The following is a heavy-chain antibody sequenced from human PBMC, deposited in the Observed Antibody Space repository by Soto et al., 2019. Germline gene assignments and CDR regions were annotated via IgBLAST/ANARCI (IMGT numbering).Heavy chain of an antibody. V-gene: IGHV4-39*01. CDR2: IYNTGTT. D-gene: IGHD3-16*01. CDR1: GGSITSSSYY. CDR3: AKLGLKIGVSYFDY. J-gene: IGHJ4*02. Sequence: QLQLQESGPGLVKPSETLSLTCTVSGGSITSSSYYWVWIRQPPGKGLEWIGSIYNTGTTYYKSSLQRRITLSLDTAKSQFALEVSSLTAADTAGYYCAKLGLKIGVSYFDYWGQGALVTVSS.